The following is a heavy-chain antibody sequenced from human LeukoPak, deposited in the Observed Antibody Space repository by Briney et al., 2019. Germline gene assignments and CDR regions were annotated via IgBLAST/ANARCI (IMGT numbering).Heavy chain of an antibody. J-gene: IGHJ6*02. D-gene: IGHD5-12*01. CDR3: ARVRFRGYDWMTYGMDV. CDR2: ISYDGSNK. Sequence: PRGSLRLSCAASGFTFSSYAMHWVRQAPGKGLEWVAVISYDGSNKYYADSVKGRFTISRDNSKNTLYLQMNSLRAEDTAVYYCARVRFRGYDWMTYGMDVWGQGTTVTVSS. V-gene: IGHV3-30-3*01. CDR1: GFTFSSYA.